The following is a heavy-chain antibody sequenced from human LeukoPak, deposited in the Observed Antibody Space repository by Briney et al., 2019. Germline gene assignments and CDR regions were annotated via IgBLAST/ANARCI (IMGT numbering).Heavy chain of an antibody. CDR1: GFTFSSSG. J-gene: IGHJ4*02. Sequence: GRSLRLSCAASGFTFSSSGMHWVRQAPGKGLEWVAVISYDGSNKYDADSVKGRFTISGDNSKNTLYLQMNSLRAEDTAMYYCAKDRYSGTYSPGDYWGQGTLVTVSS. CDR2: ISYDGSNK. V-gene: IGHV3-30*18. D-gene: IGHD1-26*01. CDR3: AKDRYSGTYSPGDY.